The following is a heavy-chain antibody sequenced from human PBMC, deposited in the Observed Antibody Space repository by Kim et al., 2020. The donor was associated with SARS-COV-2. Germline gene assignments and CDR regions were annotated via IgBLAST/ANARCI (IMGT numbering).Heavy chain of an antibody. V-gene: IGHV1-69*01. Sequence: QKFQGRDTITADESTSTAYMGLSSLRSEDTAVYYCAREDYRGLSIYYFDYWGQGTLVTVSS. CDR3: AREDYRGLSIYYFDY. J-gene: IGHJ4*02. D-gene: IGHD3-10*01.